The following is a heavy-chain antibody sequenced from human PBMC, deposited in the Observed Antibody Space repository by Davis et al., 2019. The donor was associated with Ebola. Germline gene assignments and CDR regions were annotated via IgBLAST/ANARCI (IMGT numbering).Heavy chain of an antibody. Sequence: PGGSLRLSCAASGFTFSSYAMNWVRQAPGKGLEWVSSISGSGDSTSYADSVKGRFTMSRDNSGNTLYLQMNSLRVEDTAVYYCAKGDRTPLYYDTSDDYWGQGTLVTVSS. V-gene: IGHV3-23*01. J-gene: IGHJ4*02. CDR2: ISGSGDST. D-gene: IGHD3-22*01. CDR3: AKGDRTPLYYDTSDDY. CDR1: GFTFSSYA.